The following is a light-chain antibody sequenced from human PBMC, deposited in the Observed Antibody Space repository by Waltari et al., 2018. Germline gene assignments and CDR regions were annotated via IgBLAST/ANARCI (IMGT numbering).Light chain of an antibody. Sequence: SSELTQPPSVSVSPGQTASITCSGDILGSNYASWYQHKPGQAPLLVLYQDLIRPSGIPERFSASTSGTTATLTIGGPQAVEDADYCCQALGSNRWVFGGGTKLTVL. CDR3: QALGSNRWV. CDR2: QDL. CDR1: ILGSNY. V-gene: IGLV3-1*01. J-gene: IGLJ3*02.